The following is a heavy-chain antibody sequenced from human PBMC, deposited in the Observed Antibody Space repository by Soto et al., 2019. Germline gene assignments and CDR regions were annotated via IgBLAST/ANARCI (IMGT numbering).Heavy chain of an antibody. V-gene: IGHV4-61*01. J-gene: IGHJ4*02. CDR2: IYYSGST. Sequence: SATLSLTCTVAGVSVTSGSYYCSCIRQPPGKRLEWIGYIYYSGSTNYNPSLKSRVTISVGTSKNQFSLKLSSVTAADTAVYYCARVQTGGLLFDNWGQGTLVTVS. CDR3: ARVQTGGLLFDN. CDR1: GVSVTSGSYY. D-gene: IGHD1-26*01.